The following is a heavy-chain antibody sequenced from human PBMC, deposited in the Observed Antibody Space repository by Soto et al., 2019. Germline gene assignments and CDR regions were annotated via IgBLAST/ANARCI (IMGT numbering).Heavy chain of an antibody. Sequence: QVQLVESGGGVVQPGRSLRLSCAASGFTFSSYGMHWVRQAPGKGLEWVAVISYDGSNKYYSESVKGRFTISRDNSKNTLYLQMNSLRAEDTAVYYCAKDLEAVVGSLLEYWGQGTLVTVSS. V-gene: IGHV3-30*18. D-gene: IGHD6-19*01. CDR3: AKDLEAVVGSLLEY. CDR2: ISYDGSNK. CDR1: GFTFSSYG. J-gene: IGHJ4*02.